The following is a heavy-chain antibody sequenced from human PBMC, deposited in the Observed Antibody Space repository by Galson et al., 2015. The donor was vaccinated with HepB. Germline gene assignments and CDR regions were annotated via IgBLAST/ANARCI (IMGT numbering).Heavy chain of an antibody. CDR2: ISAYNGNT. V-gene: IGHV1-18*01. D-gene: IGHD4-23*01. J-gene: IGHJ6*03. CDR3: AREYGGKWLTQNYYYYYMDV. CDR1: GYTFTSYG. Sequence: SVKVSCKASGYTFTSYGISWVRQAPGQGLEWMGWISAYNGNTNYARKLQGRVTMTTDTSTSTAYMELRSLRSDDTAVYYCAREYGGKWLTQNYYYYYMDVWGKGTTVTVSS.